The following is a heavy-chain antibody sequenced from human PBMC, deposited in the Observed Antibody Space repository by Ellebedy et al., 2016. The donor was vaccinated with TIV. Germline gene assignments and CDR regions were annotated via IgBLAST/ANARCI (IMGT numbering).Heavy chain of an antibody. V-gene: IGHV3-53*01. J-gene: IGHJ4*02. CDR1: GFTVSTNY. D-gene: IGHD4-23*01. CDR2: IYRSGGT. CDR3: ARDAAGNGGKLDY. Sequence: PGGSLRLSCAASGFTVSTNYMSWVRQAPGRGLEWVSIIYRSGGTYYAGSVKGRFTIPRDSSKNTLYLQMNSLRAEDTAVYYCARDAAGNGGKLDYWGQGALVTVSS.